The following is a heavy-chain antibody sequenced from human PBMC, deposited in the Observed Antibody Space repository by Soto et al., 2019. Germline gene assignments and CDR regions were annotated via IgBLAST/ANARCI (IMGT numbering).Heavy chain of an antibody. V-gene: IGHV1-69*01. Sequence: QVQLVQSGAEVKKPGSSVKVSCKASGGTFSSYAISWVRQAPGQGLEWMGGIIPIFGTANYAQKFQGRVTITADESTSTAYMELSSRRSEDTAVYYCASIYCSGGSCYSPDNWFDPWGQGTLVTVSS. J-gene: IGHJ5*02. D-gene: IGHD2-15*01. CDR3: ASIYCSGGSCYSPDNWFDP. CDR1: GGTFSSYA. CDR2: IIPIFGTA.